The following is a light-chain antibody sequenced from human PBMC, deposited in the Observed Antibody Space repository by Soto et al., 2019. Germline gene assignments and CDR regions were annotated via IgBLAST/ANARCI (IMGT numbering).Light chain of an antibody. V-gene: IGLV1-51*01. CDR2: DHN. Sequence: QSVLTQPPSVSAAPGQTVTISCSGSSSNIGDNYVSWYQQLPGTAPKLLIYDHNKRPSGIPDRFSGSKSGTSATLGITGLQAGDEADYYCGTWDSSLRDVVFGGGTKLTVL. J-gene: IGLJ2*01. CDR1: SSNIGDNY. CDR3: GTWDSSLRDVV.